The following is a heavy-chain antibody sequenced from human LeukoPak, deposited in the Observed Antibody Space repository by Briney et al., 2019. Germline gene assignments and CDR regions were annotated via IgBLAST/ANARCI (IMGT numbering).Heavy chain of an antibody. J-gene: IGHJ4*02. D-gene: IGHD6-13*01. CDR2: INPSSGGT. CDR3: AKDQQGDLDY. CDR1: GYTFTGYY. V-gene: IGHV1-2*02. Sequence: ASVKVSCKASGYTFTGYYMHWVRQAPGQGLEWMGWINPSSGGTNYAQKFQGRVTMNRDTSISTAYMELSRLRSDDTAVYYCAKDQQGDLDYWGQGTLVTVPS.